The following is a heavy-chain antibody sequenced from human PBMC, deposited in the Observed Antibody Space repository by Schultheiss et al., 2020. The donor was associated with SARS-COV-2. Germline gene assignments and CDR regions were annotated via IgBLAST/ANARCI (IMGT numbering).Heavy chain of an antibody. J-gene: IGHJ6*02. CDR1: GFTFSNYS. CDR3: AREQRSSSWPNYYYNGMDV. Sequence: GGSLRLSCAASGFTFSNYSMNWVRQAPGKGLEWVSSISSSSSYIYYADSVKGRFTISRDNAKNSLYLQMNSLRAEDTAVYYCAREQRSSSWPNYYYNGMDVWGQGTTVTVSS. D-gene: IGHD6-13*01. CDR2: ISSSSSYI. V-gene: IGHV3-21*04.